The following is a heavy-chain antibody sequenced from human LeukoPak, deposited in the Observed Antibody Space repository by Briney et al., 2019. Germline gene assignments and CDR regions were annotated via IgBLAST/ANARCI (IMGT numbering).Heavy chain of an antibody. V-gene: IGHV1-24*01. CDR3: AVGFESSGYPEY. CDR2: FDPEDGET. Sequence: GASVKVSCKVSGYTLIEFSMHWVRQAPGKGLEWMGGFDPEDGETIYAQKFQGRVSMTEDASTDTAHLELSSLRSDDTAVYYCAVGFESSGYPEYWGQGTLVTVSS. J-gene: IGHJ4*02. CDR1: GYTLIEFS. D-gene: IGHD3-22*01.